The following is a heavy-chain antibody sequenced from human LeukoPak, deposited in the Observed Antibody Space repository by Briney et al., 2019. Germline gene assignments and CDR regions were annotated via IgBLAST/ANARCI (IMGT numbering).Heavy chain of an antibody. CDR1: GYTFSAFY. J-gene: IGHJ4*02. D-gene: IGHD1-14*01. V-gene: IGHV1-2*02. CDR3: ARDMTGGIWARATSFDH. CDR2: INPDSGGS. Sequence: ASVKVSCKTSGYTFSAFYMHWVRQAPGQGPEWMGWINPDSGGSEYGQRFQGGVTFTSDTSSTTIYMEVRSLKSDDTAVYYCARDMTGGIWARATSFDHWGQGTLVTVSS.